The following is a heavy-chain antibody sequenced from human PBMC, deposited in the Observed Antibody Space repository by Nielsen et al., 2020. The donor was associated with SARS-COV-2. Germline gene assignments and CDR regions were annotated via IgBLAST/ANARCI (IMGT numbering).Heavy chain of an antibody. CDR1: GYTFTSYA. D-gene: IGHD6-13*01. CDR2: INTNTGNQ. V-gene: IGHV7-4-1*02. J-gene: IGHJ6*02. Sequence: ASVKVSCKASGYTFTSYAMNWVRQAPGQGLEWMGWINTNTGNQTYAQGFTGRFVFSLDTSVSTAYLQISSLKAEDTAVYYCARDLGGSSWVYYYYYYGMDVWGQGTTVTVSS. CDR3: ARDLGGSSWVYYYYYYGMDV.